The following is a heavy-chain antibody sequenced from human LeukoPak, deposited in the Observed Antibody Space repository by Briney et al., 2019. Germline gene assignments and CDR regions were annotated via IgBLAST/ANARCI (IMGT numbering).Heavy chain of an antibody. Sequence: SVKVSCKASGFTFTSSAVQWVRQARGQRLEWIGWIVVGSGNTNYAQKFQERVTITRDMSTSTAYMGLSSLRSEDTAVYHCAAEYSSSSGSFDYWGQGTLVTVSS. J-gene: IGHJ4*02. CDR1: GFTFTSSA. CDR3: AAEYSSSSGSFDY. CDR2: IVVGSGNT. D-gene: IGHD6-6*01. V-gene: IGHV1-58*01.